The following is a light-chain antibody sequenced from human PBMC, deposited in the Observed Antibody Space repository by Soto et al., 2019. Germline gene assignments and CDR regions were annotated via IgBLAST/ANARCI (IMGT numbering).Light chain of an antibody. CDR2: GTS. Sequence: EIVLTQSPGTLSLSPGDRATLSCRASRSVNSRYLAWYQQKPGQAPRLLIYGTSTRATGIPDRVSGSGSGTDFTLTISRLEPEDFAVYHCHQYGYSPNTFGEGTNLEIK. CDR1: RSVNSRY. V-gene: IGKV3-20*01. J-gene: IGKJ2*01. CDR3: HQYGYSPNT.